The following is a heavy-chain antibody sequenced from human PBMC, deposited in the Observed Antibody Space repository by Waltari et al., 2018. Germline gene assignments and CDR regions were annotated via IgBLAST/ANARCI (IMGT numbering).Heavy chain of an antibody. Sequence: QVQLVASGGGVVQPGRSLRLSCAASGFTFSSSGMHWVRQAPGKGLEWVAVLWYDGSNKYYADSGKGRFTISRDNSKNTLYRQMNSLRAEDTAVYYCARYAFDIWGQGTMVTVSS. J-gene: IGHJ3*02. V-gene: IGHV3-33*01. CDR3: ARYAFDI. CDR2: LWYDGSNK. CDR1: GFTFSSSG.